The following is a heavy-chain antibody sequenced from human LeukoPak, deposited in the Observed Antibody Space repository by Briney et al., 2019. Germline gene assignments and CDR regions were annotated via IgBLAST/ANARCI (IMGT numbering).Heavy chain of an antibody. CDR1: GFTFSNYG. D-gene: IGHD5-24*01. CDR2: ISGGGGST. CDR3: AKGRRDAYNYYFDY. V-gene: IGHV3-23*01. Sequence: GGSLRLSCAASGFTFSNYGMNWVRQAPGKGLEWGSGISGGGGSTYYADSVKGRFTISRDNSKNSLYVQMNSLRAEDTAAYYCAKGRRDAYNYYFDYWGQGTLVTVSS. J-gene: IGHJ4*02.